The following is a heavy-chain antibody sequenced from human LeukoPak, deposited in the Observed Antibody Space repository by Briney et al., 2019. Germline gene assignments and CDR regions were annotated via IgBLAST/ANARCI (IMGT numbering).Heavy chain of an antibody. CDR3: ARRHKHYYQIDY. V-gene: IGHV1-46*01. D-gene: IGHD1-26*01. CDR2: VNPSGGST. Sequence: ASVKVSCKASGYTFTSYYLHWVRQAPGQGLEWMGMVNPSGGSTSYAQKFQGRVSMTRDTSTTTVYMELSSLRPDDTAVYYCARRHKHYYQIDYWGQGTLVTASS. CDR1: GYTFTSYY. J-gene: IGHJ4*02.